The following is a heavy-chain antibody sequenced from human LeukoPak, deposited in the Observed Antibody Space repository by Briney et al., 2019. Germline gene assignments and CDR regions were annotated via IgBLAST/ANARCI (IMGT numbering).Heavy chain of an antibody. D-gene: IGHD6-6*01. Sequence: GGSLRLSCAASGFTFSNAGMSWVRQAPGKGLEWVGRIKSKTDGGTTDYSAPVKVRVTSSRDDSKNTLYLQMHSLKTEDTAVYYCTTGIGIAARGADAFDIWGQGTMVTVSS. CDR3: TTGIGIAARGADAFDI. CDR2: IKSKTDGGTT. CDR1: GFTFSNAG. J-gene: IGHJ3*02. V-gene: IGHV3-15*01.